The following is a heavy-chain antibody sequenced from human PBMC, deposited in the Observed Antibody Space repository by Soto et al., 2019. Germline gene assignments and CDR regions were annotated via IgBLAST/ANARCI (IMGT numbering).Heavy chain of an antibody. V-gene: IGHV3-7*02. D-gene: IGHD1-26*01. Sequence: EVQLVESGGGLVQPGGSLRLSCTTSGLAVSTYWMAWVRQAPGKGLEWVGNTKPDQSKTYYADSVEGRFTISRDNAKSPLYLQMDSLRVEDTAVYYCTTIGDVTFHYWGQGTPVNVSS. J-gene: IGHJ4*02. CDR2: TKPDQSKT. CDR3: TTIGDVTFHY. CDR1: GLAVSTYW.